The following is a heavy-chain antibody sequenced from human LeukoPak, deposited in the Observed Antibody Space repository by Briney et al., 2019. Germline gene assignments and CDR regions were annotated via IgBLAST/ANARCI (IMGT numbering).Heavy chain of an antibody. CDR2: IYYSGGT. Sequence: ASETLSLTCTVSGGSISSYYWTWIREPPGKGLGLEWIGYIYYSGGTNYNPSLKSRVTISIDTSKNQVSLKLSSVTAADTAVYYCARLWDSSSSLDYWGQGTLVTVSS. J-gene: IGHJ4*02. V-gene: IGHV4-59*08. CDR3: ARLWDSSSSLDY. D-gene: IGHD6-6*01. CDR1: GGSISSYY.